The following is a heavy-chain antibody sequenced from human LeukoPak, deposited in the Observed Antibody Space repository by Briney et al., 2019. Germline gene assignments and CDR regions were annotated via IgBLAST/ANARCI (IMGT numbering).Heavy chain of an antibody. D-gene: IGHD6-19*01. V-gene: IGHV1-8*03. J-gene: IGHJ4*02. CDR2: INPNSLNT. CDR3: ARGTALSGTSDYLDS. CDR1: GYTFTGYY. Sequence: ASVKVSCKASGYTFTGYYMHWVRQAPGQGLEWMGWINPNSLNTGYAQRFQGRITLTRNTSIGTAYMELRSLRSEDTAVYYCARGTALSGTSDYLDSWGQGTLVTVSS.